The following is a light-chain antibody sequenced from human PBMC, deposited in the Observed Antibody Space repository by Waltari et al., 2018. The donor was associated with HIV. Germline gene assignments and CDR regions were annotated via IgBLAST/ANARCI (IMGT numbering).Light chain of an antibody. CDR3: GTWDSSLSAGGV. Sequence: QSVLTQPPSVPAAPAQKVTNHCSGSSPNIGNNYVSRSQQLPGTAPKLLIYDNNKRPSGIPDRFSGSKSGTSATLGITGLQTGDEADYYCGTWDSSLSAGGVFGGGTKLTVL. CDR2: DNN. CDR1: SPNIGNNY. J-gene: IGLJ2*01. V-gene: IGLV1-51*01.